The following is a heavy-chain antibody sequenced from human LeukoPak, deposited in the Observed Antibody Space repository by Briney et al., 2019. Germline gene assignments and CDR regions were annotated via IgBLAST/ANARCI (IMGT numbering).Heavy chain of an antibody. D-gene: IGHD2-21*02. CDR2: ISYDGSNK. V-gene: IGHV3-30*14. J-gene: IGHJ4*02. CDR3: SRDRGGGDIYFDY. CDR1: GFTFSSYA. Sequence: PGGSLRLSCAASGFTFSSYAMHWVRQAPGKGLEWMAVISYDGSNKYYADSVKGRFTISRDNAKNSLYLQMSSLGAEDTAIYYCSRDRGGGDIYFDYWGQGTLVTVSS.